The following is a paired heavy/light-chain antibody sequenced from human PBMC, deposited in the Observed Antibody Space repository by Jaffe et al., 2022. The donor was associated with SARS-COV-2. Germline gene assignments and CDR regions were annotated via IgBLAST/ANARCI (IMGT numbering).Heavy chain of an antibody. CDR2: ISWNSGSI. CDR3: AKSAPVYDILTGPFDY. V-gene: IGHV3-9*01. J-gene: IGHJ4*02. Sequence: EVQLVESGGGLVQPGRSLRLSCAASGFTFDDYAMHWVRQAPGKGLEWVSGISWNSGSIGYADSVKGRFTISRDNAKNSLYLQMNSLRAEDTALYYCAKSAPVYDILTGPFDYWGQGTLVTVSS. D-gene: IGHD3-9*01. CDR1: GFTFDDYA.
Light chain of an antibody. CDR3: QQSYSTPVT. CDR1: QSISSY. CDR2: AAS. Sequence: DIQMTQSPSSLSASVGDRVTITCRASQSISSYLNWYQQKPGKAPKLLIYAASSLQSGVPSRFSGSGSGTDFTLTISSLQPEDFATYYCQQSYSTPVTFGQGTRLEIK. J-gene: IGKJ5*01. V-gene: IGKV1-39*01.